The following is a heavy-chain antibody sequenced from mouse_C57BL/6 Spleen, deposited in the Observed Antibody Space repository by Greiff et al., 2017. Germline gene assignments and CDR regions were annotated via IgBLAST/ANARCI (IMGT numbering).Heavy chain of an antibody. V-gene: IGHV1-4*01. Sequence: VQLQQSGAELARPGASVKMSCKASGYTFTSYTMHWVKQRPGQGLEWIGYINPSSGYTKYNQKFKDKATLTADKSTSTAYMQLSSLTSEDSAVYYCARCKTNLGGGFAYWGQGTLVTVSA. CDR3: ARCKTNLGGGFAY. J-gene: IGHJ3*01. CDR1: GYTFTSYT. D-gene: IGHD3-1*01. CDR2: INPSSGYT.